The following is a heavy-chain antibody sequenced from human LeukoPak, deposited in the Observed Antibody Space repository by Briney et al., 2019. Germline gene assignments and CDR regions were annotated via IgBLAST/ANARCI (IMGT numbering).Heavy chain of an antibody. CDR1: GGSISSYY. V-gene: IGHV4-59*01. D-gene: IGHD5-18*01. CDR3: ARSSIQLWSYDY. CDR2: IYYSGST. J-gene: IGHJ4*02. Sequence: SETLSLTCTVSGGSISSYYWGWIRQPPGKGLEWIGYIYYSGSTNYNPSLKSRVTISVDTSKNQFSLKLSSVTAADTAVYYCARSSIQLWSYDYWGQGTLVTVSS.